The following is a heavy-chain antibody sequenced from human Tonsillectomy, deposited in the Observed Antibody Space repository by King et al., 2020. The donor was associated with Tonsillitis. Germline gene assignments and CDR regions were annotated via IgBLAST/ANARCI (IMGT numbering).Heavy chain of an antibody. V-gene: IGHV5-51*01. J-gene: IGHJ3*01. Sequence: QLVQSGAEVKKPGESLKISCKGSGHNFINYWIGWVRQRPGKGLEWMGSIYPGDSDVRYSPSFQGQVIMSADKSISTAYLQWSSLKASDTAIYYCARPWGAGSFYAFDLWGQGTLVTVSS. CDR2: IYPGDSDV. CDR3: ARPWGAGSFYAFDL. D-gene: IGHD3-10*01. CDR1: GHNFINYW.